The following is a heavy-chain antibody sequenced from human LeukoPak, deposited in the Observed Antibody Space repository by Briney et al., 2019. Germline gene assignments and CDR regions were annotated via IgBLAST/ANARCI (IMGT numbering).Heavy chain of an antibody. J-gene: IGHJ1*01. V-gene: IGHV1-18*01. D-gene: IGHD6-6*01. CDR2: ISAYSGNT. CDR3: TRGSSSQYFQH. Sequence: GASVKVSCKASNYTFSNYPISWVRQAPGQRLEWLGWISAYSGNTNYAQKVQGRVTMTTDRSTSTAYMELASLRPDDTAIYYCTRGSSSQYFQHWGRGTLVTVSS. CDR1: NYTFSNYP.